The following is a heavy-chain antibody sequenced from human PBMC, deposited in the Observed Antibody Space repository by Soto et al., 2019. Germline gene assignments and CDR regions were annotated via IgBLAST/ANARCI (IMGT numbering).Heavy chain of an antibody. D-gene: IGHD5-12*01. Sequence: SQTLSLTCAVYGGSFSGYYWSWIRQPPGKGLEWIGEINHSGSTNYNPSLKSRVTISVDTSKNQFSLKLSSVTAADTAVYYCARLDIVATGFDPWGQGTLVTVSS. J-gene: IGHJ5*02. CDR3: ARLDIVATGFDP. V-gene: IGHV4-34*01. CDR1: GGSFSGYY. CDR2: INHSGST.